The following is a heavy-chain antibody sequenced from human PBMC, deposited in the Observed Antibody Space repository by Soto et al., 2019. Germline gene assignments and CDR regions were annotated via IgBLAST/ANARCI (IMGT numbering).Heavy chain of an antibody. Sequence: QVQVVESGRGVVQPGRSLRLSCAASGFVFSNYGMHWVRQAPGKGLEWVAVISNDGNDEYYIDSVKGRFTISRDNSKNTLYLQMNTLNTEDTALFYCPKDIHSGRNHLGADYLGQGTLVTVSS. D-gene: IGHD1-26*01. CDR1: GFVFSNYG. CDR3: PKDIHSGRNHLGADY. J-gene: IGHJ4*02. CDR2: ISNDGNDE. V-gene: IGHV3-30*18.